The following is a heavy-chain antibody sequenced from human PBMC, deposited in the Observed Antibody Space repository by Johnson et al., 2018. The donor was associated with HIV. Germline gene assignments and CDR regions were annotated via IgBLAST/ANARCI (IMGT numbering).Heavy chain of an antibody. CDR1: GFTFDDYG. J-gene: IGHJ3*02. D-gene: IGHD4-17*01. V-gene: IGHV3-20*04. CDR2: INWNGGST. CDR3: ARESTPWGADYVGYGFDI. Sequence: VQLVESGGCVVRPGGSLRLSCAASGFTFDDYGMSWVRQAPGKGLEWVSGINWNGGSTGYVDSVKGRFTISRDNTKNSLYMQMNSLRAEDTAVYYCARESTPWGADYVGYGFDIWGQGTMVTVSS.